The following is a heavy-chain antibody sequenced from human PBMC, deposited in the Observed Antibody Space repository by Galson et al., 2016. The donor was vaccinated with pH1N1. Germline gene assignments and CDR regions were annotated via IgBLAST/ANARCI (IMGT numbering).Heavy chain of an antibody. Sequence: ETLSLPCAVSGGSISSSNWWSWVRQPPGKGLEWIGEIYHSGSTNYNPSLKSRVTISVDKSKNQFSLKLSSVTAADKPVYYCATSLAYDNNGYVDYWGQGTLVTGSS. V-gene: IGHV4-4*02. J-gene: IGHJ4*02. CDR2: IYHSGST. D-gene: IGHD3-22*01. CDR3: ATSLAYDNNGYVDY. CDR1: GGSISSSNW.